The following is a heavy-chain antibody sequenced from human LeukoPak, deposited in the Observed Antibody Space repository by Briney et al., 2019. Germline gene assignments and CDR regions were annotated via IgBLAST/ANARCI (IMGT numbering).Heavy chain of an antibody. CDR1: GYSISSGYY. CDR3: ARAWGSYDLLTGRKPSWFDP. V-gene: IGHV4-38-2*02. Sequence: NPSETLSLTCTVSGYSISSGYYWGWIRQPPGKGLEWIGSIYHSGSTYYNPSLKSRVTISVDTSKNQFSLKLSSVTAADTAVYYCARAWGSYDLLTGRKPSWFDPWGQGTLVTVSS. CDR2: IYHSGST. J-gene: IGHJ5*02. D-gene: IGHD3-9*01.